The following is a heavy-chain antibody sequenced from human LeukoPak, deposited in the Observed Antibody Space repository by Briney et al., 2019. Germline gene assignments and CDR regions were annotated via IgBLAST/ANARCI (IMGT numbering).Heavy chain of an antibody. V-gene: IGHV6-1*01. J-gene: IGHJ2*01. CDR3: ARSFPPTTTDWYFDL. Sequence: QTLSLTCAISGKRVSTNIVPWTWTSHSPREGLDWLGRKTYRSKWYNDYAVSVKSRITINPDTSKNQFSLQLNSVTPEDTAVYYCARSFPPTTTDWYFDLWGRGTLVTVSS. D-gene: IGHD4-17*01. CDR1: GKRVSTNIVP. CDR2: KTYRSKWYN.